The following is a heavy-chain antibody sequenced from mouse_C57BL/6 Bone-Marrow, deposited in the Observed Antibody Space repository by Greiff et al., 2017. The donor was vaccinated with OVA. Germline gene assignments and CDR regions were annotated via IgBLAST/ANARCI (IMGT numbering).Heavy chain of an antibody. CDR1: GYTFTDYE. J-gene: IGHJ4*01. V-gene: IGHV1-15*01. CDR3: TRGYGNYYAMDY. CDR2: IDPETGGT. D-gene: IGHD2-1*01. Sequence: VQLQQSGAELVRPGASVTLSCKASGYTFTDYEMHWVKQPPVHGLEWIGAIDPETGGTAYNQKFKGKAILTADKSSSTAYMELRSLTSEDSAVYYCTRGYGNYYAMDYWGQGTSVTVSS.